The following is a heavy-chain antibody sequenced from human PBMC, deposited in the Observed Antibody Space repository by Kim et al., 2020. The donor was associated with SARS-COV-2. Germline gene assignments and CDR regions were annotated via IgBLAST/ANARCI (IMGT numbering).Heavy chain of an antibody. CDR2: MNPNSGNS. V-gene: IGHV1-8*01. J-gene: IGHJ6*02. CDR3: ARRLRPPMDV. Sequence: ASVKVSCKASGYTFTSYDINWVRQATGRGLEWMGWMNPNSGNSAYAQKFQGRVTMTSNTSMSTAYMELSSLSSEDTAGYFCARRLRPPMDVLGRGTTVTV. CDR1: GYTFTSYD. D-gene: IGHD4-17*01.